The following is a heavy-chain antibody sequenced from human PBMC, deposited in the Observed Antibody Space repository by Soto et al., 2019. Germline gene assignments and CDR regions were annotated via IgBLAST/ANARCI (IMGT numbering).Heavy chain of an antibody. CDR1: GGTFSSYA. D-gene: IGHD6-6*01. CDR2: IIPIFGTA. V-gene: IGHV1-69*06. Sequence: GASVKVSCKASGGTFSSYAISWVRQAPGQGLEWMGGIIPIFGTANYAQKFQGRVTITADKSTSTAYMEVSSLRSEDTAVYYCARDIXPDSSSSSFDYYYGMDVWGQGTTVTVSS. J-gene: IGHJ6*02. CDR3: ARDIXPDSSSSSFDYYYGMDV.